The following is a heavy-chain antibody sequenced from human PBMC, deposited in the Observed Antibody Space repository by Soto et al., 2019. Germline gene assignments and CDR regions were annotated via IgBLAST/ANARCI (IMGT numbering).Heavy chain of an antibody. J-gene: IGHJ5*02. V-gene: IGHV4-31*03. D-gene: IGHD2-2*01. CDR2: IYYSGST. CDR3: ARDIVVVPAASGWFDP. CDR1: GGSISSGGYY. Sequence: QVQLQESGPGLVKPSQTLSLTCTVSGGSISSGGYYWSWIRQHPGKGLEWIGYIYYSGSTYYNPSLKSRVTISVDTSKNQCSLKLSSVTAADTAVYYCARDIVVVPAASGWFDPWGQGTLVTVSS.